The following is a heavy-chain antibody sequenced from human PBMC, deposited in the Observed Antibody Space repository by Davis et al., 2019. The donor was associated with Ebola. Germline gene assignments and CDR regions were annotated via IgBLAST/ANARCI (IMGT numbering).Heavy chain of an antibody. J-gene: IGHJ4*02. CDR3: TDGYSDF. D-gene: IGHD5-24*01. CDR1: GFTFSSYS. V-gene: IGHV3-73*01. Sequence: GESLKISCAASGFTFSSYSLNWVRQAPGKGLEWVGRIRSKANSYATAYAASVKGRFTISRDDSKNTAYLQMNSLKTEDTAMYFCTDGYSDFWGQGILVTVSS. CDR2: IRSKANSYAT.